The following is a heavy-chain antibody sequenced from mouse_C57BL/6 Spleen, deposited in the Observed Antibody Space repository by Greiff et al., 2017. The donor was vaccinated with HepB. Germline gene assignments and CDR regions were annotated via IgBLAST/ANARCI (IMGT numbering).Heavy chain of an antibody. V-gene: IGHV14-4*01. CDR3: TTGSAWFAY. CDR2: IDPENGDT. J-gene: IGHJ3*01. CDR1: GFNIKDDY. Sequence: VQLQQSGAELVRPGASVKLSCTASGFNIKDDYMHWVKQRPEQGLEWIGWIDPENGDTEYASKSQGKATITADTSSNTAYLQLSSLTSEDTAVYYCTTGSAWFAYWGQGTLVTVSA.